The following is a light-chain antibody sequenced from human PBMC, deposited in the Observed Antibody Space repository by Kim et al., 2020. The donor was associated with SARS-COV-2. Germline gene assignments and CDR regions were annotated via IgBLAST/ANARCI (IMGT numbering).Light chain of an antibody. J-gene: IGLJ1*01. V-gene: IGLV3-1*01. CDR1: KLVDKY. Sequence: VSQGQTARITCAGDKLVDKYACWYQQKQGQSPVLVIYQDSKRPSGIPERFSGSNSGNTATLTISGTQAMDEADYYCQAWDSSTLYVFGTGTKVTVL. CDR3: QAWDSSTLYV. CDR2: QDS.